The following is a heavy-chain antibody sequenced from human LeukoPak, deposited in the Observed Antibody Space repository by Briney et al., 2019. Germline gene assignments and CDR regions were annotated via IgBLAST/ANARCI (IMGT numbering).Heavy chain of an antibody. V-gene: IGHV1-18*01. CDR2: ISAYNGNT. CDR3: ARDRFGVLRYFDWLLILDY. D-gene: IGHD3-9*01. Sequence: ASVKVSCKASGYTFTCYGISWVRQAPGQGLEWMGWISAYNGNTNYAQKLQGRVTMTTDTSTSTAYMELRSLRSDDTAVYYCARDRFGVLRYFDWLLILDYWGQGTLVTVSS. CDR1: GYTFTCYG. J-gene: IGHJ4*02.